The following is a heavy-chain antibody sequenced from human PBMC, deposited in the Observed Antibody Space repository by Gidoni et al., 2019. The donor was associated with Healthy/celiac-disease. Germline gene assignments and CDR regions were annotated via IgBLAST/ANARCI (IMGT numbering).Heavy chain of an antibody. J-gene: IGHJ4*02. V-gene: IGHV1-2*02. Sequence: QVQLVQSGSAVKKPGASVKVSCKASGSTFTGYYMPWVRPAPGKGLEWMGWINPNSGGTNYAQKFQGRVTMNRDTSISTAYMELSRLRSDDTAVYYCARAASYYDFWSGYSHTRSEYYFDYWGQGTLVTVSS. CDR3: ARAASYYDFWSGYSHTRSEYYFDY. D-gene: IGHD3-3*01. CDR2: INPNSGGT. CDR1: GSTFTGYY.